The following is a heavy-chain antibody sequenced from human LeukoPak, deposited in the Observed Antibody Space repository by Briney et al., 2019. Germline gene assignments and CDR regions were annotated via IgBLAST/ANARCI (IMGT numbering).Heavy chain of an antibody. CDR1: GYSFTDYY. Sequence: ASVKVSCKASGYSFTDYYIHWVRQAPGQGLEWMGCIHPHSGDTKYAQKFQARVTMTRDTSISTAYMELDRLRSDDTAVYFCAAGRWLRSGSDYWGQGTLVTVSS. J-gene: IGHJ4*02. CDR2: IHPHSGDT. D-gene: IGHD5-12*01. V-gene: IGHV1-2*02. CDR3: AAGRWLRSGSDY.